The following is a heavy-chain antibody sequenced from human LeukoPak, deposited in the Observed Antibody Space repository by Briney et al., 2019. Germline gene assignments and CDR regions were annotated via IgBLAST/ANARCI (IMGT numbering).Heavy chain of an antibody. D-gene: IGHD3-9*01. Sequence: SETLSLTFTVSGGSISSYYWSWIRQPPGKGLEWIGYMYYSGSTNYNPSLKSRVTISVDTSKNQFSLKLSSVTAADTAVYYCAREYYDILTGYYNAGPFDYWGQGTLVTVSS. V-gene: IGHV4-59*01. CDR3: AREYYDILTGYYNAGPFDY. CDR2: MYYSGST. CDR1: GGSISSYY. J-gene: IGHJ4*02.